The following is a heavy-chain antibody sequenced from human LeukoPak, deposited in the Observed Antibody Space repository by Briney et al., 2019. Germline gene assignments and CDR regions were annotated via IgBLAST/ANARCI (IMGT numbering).Heavy chain of an antibody. J-gene: IGHJ4*02. D-gene: IGHD3-22*01. CDR1: GGSISSSTSY. CDR3: ARHYYDSSGSYWGYYFDS. CDR2: DRYSGTT. V-gene: IGHV4-39*01. Sequence: ASETLSLTCTVSGGSISSSTSYWGWIRQPPGKGLEWIGSDRYSGTTYYSPSLKSRLSISIDTSKNQFSLRLTSVTAADTAVYFCARHYYDSSGSYWGYYFDSWGQGTLVTVSS.